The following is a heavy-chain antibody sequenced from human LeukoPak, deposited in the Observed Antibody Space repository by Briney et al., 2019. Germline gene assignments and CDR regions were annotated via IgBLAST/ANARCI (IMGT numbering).Heavy chain of an antibody. D-gene: IGHD3-10*02. CDR2: INPNSGGT. CDR3: ARGSSFVRGDIRDGWFDP. J-gene: IGHJ5*02. CDR1: GYTFTGYY. V-gene: IGHV1-2*02. Sequence: RASVKVSCKASGYTFTGYYMHWVRQAPGQGLEWMGWINPNSGGTNYAQKFQGRVTMTRDTSISTAYMELSRLRSDDTAVYYCARGSSFVRGDIRDGWFDPWGQGTLVTVSS.